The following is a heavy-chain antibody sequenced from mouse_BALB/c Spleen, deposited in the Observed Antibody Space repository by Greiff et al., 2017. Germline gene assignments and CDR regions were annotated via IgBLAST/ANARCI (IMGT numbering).Heavy chain of an antibody. D-gene: IGHD1-1*01. CDR2: ISSGGST. J-gene: IGHJ2*01. CDR1: GFTFSSYA. V-gene: IGHV5-6-5*01. Sequence: EVKLVESGGGLVKPGGSLKLSCAASGFTFSSYAMSWVRQTPEKRLEWVASISSGGSTYYPDSVKGRFTISRDNARNILYLQMSSLRSEDTAMYYCARGSYGSRFDYWGQGTPLTVSA. CDR3: ARGSYGSRFDY.